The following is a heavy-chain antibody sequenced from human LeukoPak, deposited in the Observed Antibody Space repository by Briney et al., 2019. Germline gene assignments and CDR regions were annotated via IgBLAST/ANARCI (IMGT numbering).Heavy chain of an antibody. CDR2: INSDGSTT. Sequence: GGSLRLPCAASGFTFSSYWMHWVRQAPGKGLVWVSRINSDGSTTSYADSVKGRFTISRDNAKNSLYLQMNSLRAEDTAVYYCARDWGTYYYDSSGHSDWGQGTLVTVSS. CDR3: ARDWGTYYYDSSGHSD. V-gene: IGHV3-74*01. D-gene: IGHD3-22*01. J-gene: IGHJ1*01. CDR1: GFTFSSYW.